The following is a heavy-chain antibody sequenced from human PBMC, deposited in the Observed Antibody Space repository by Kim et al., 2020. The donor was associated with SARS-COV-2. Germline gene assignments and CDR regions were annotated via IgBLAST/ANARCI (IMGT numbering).Heavy chain of an antibody. Sequence: GGSLRLSCAASGFTFSSYGMHWVRQAPGKGLEWVAVISYDGSNKYYADSVKGRFTISRDNSKNTLYLQMNSLRAEDTAVYYCAKDPQWELLSWGGYWGQGTLVTVSS. V-gene: IGHV3-30*18. CDR1: GFTFSSYG. CDR2: ISYDGSNK. J-gene: IGHJ4*02. D-gene: IGHD1-26*01. CDR3: AKDPQWELLSWGGY.